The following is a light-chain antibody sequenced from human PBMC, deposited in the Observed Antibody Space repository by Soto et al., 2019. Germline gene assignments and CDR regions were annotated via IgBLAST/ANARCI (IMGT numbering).Light chain of an antibody. CDR1: HSVGTK. V-gene: IGKV3D-15*01. Sequence: EIVITQSPATLSVSPGETATLSCRASHSVGTKLAWYQQRRGQAPRXLISDASTRETSISARFSGSGSVTQFTLTISSLQSEDIALYYCHQYSKWPQTFGQGTKVDIK. J-gene: IGKJ1*01. CDR3: HQYSKWPQT. CDR2: DAS.